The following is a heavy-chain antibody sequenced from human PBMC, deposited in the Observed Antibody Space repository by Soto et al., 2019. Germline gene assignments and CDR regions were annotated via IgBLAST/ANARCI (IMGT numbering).Heavy chain of an antibody. D-gene: IGHD3-3*01. Sequence: GGSLRLSCAASGFTFSSYGMHWVRQAPGKGLEWVAVIWYDGSNKYYADSVKGRFTISRDNSKNTLYLQMNSLRAEDTAVYYCARDLRGYDFWSGYQPLGPDYWGQGTLVTVSS. CDR2: IWYDGSNK. J-gene: IGHJ4*02. V-gene: IGHV3-33*01. CDR3: ARDLRGYDFWSGYQPLGPDY. CDR1: GFTFSSYG.